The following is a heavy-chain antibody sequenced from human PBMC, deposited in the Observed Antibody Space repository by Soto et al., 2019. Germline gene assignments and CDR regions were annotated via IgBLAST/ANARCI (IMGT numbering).Heavy chain of an antibody. Sequence: SETRSLTCTVSGGSISSSYWSWIRQPPGKGLEWLAYIYDDGSANYNPSLKSRATISLDMSKNQFSLKLTSVTAAGTAVYYCARDKYCSGGSCRKNWFDPWGQGILVTVSS. CDR3: ARDKYCSGGSCRKNWFDP. D-gene: IGHD2-15*01. J-gene: IGHJ5*02. CDR1: GGSISSSY. V-gene: IGHV4-59*01. CDR2: IYDDGSA.